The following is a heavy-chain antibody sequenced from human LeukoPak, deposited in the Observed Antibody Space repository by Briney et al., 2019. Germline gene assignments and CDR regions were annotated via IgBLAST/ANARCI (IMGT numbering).Heavy chain of an antibody. CDR1: GYTFTSYG. CDR3: ARGPRLIGYYGSGSYYNFDY. Sequence: ASVKVSCKASGYTFTSYGISWVRQAPGQGLEWMGWISAYNGNTNYAQKLQGRVTMTTGTSTSTAYMELRSLRSDDTAVYYCARGPRLIGYYGSGSYYNFDYWGQGTLVTVSS. D-gene: IGHD3-10*01. V-gene: IGHV1-18*01. J-gene: IGHJ4*02. CDR2: ISAYNGNT.